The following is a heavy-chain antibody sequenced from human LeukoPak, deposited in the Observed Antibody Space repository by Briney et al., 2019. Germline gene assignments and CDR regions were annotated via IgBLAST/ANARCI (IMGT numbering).Heavy chain of an antibody. CDR2: ISGSGGST. CDR3: AKRKIQLRLFDY. V-gene: IGHV3-23*01. CDR1: GFTFSSYA. D-gene: IGHD5-18*01. Sequence: PGRSLRLSCAASGFTFSSYAMHWVRQAPGKGLEWVSAISGSGGSTYYADSVKGRFTISRDNSKNTLYLQMNSLRAEDTAVYYCAKRKIQLRLFDYWGQGTLVTVSS. J-gene: IGHJ4*02.